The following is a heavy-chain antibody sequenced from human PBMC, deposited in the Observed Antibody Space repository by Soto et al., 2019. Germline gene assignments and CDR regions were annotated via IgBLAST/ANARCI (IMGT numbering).Heavy chain of an antibody. D-gene: IGHD3-16*01. CDR3: ARVPSPFDYYYAMDV. V-gene: IGHV4-30-4*01. CDR2: IFSSGTT. CDR1: GDSISSGNKY. Sequence: TLSLTCTVSGDSISSGNKYWSWIRQPPGKGLEWIGYIFSSGTTYYNPSLKSRLTMSLDASQNQFSLKLNSLTDADTAVYFCARVPSPFDYYYAMDVWGQGTTVTVSS. J-gene: IGHJ6*02.